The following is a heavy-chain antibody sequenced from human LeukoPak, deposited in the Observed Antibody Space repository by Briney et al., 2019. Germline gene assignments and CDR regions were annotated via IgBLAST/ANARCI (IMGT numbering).Heavy chain of an antibody. CDR2: IYYSGST. D-gene: IGHD1-1*01. J-gene: IGHJ4*02. V-gene: IGHV4-30-4*08. CDR3: ARGRRYSLKTFDY. Sequence: SETLSLTCTVSGGSISSGDYYWSWIRQPPGKGLEWIGYIYYSGSTYYNPSLKSRVTKSVDTSKDQFSLKLSSVTAADTAVYYCARGRRYSLKTFDYWGQGTLVTVSS. CDR1: GGSISSGDYY.